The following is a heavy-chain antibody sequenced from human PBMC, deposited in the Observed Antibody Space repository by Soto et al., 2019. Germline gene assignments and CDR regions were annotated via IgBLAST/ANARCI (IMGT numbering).Heavy chain of an antibody. V-gene: IGHV2-5*02. Sequence: QITLKESGPTLVKPTQTLTLTCTFSGFSLSTSGVGVGWIRQPPGKALEWLALIYWDDDKRYSPSLKSRLTITKDTSKNQVVLTMTNMDPVDTAAYYCAHRPSYDFWSGYFDYWGQGTLVTVSS. CDR1: GFSLSTSGVG. CDR3: AHRPSYDFWSGYFDY. CDR2: IYWDDDK. D-gene: IGHD3-3*01. J-gene: IGHJ4*02.